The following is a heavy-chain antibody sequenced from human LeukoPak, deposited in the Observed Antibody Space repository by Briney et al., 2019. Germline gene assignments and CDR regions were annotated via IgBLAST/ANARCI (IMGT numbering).Heavy chain of an antibody. CDR2: INPNSGGT. CDR3: ANLRDYDILTGFRYWFDP. J-gene: IGHJ5*02. D-gene: IGHD3-9*01. Sequence: ASVKVSCKASGYTFTGNYMHWVRQAPGQGLEWMGWINPNSGGTNYAQKFQGRVTMTRDTSISTAYMELSSLRSDDTAVYYCANLRDYDILTGFRYWFDPWGQGTLVTVSS. CDR1: GYTFTGNY. V-gene: IGHV1-2*02.